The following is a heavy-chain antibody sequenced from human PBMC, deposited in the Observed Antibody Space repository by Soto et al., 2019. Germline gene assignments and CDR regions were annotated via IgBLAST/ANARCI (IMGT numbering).Heavy chain of an antibody. Sequence: GGSLRLSCAASGFTFSNYAMSWVRQAPGKGLEWVSGLSDGGGSTFYADSVKGRFTISRDNAKNTLYLQMSSLSAEDTAVYYWAKEGTPRHYNWCDPWGQGTQVTVSS. J-gene: IGHJ5*02. V-gene: IGHV3-23*01. CDR3: AKEGTPRHYNWCDP. D-gene: IGHD2-15*01. CDR1: GFTFSNYA. CDR2: LSDGGGST.